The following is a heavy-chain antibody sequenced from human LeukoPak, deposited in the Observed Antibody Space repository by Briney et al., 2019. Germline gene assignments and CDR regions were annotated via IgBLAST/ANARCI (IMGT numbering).Heavy chain of an antibody. V-gene: IGHV1-2*02. J-gene: IGHJ4*02. CDR1: GYTFTSYG. D-gene: IGHD3-10*01. CDR3: ARLLTVGEVFDY. Sequence: GASVKVSCKASGYTFTSYGISWVRQAPGQGLEWMGWINPNSGGTNYAQKFQGRVTMTRDTSISTAYMELSRLRSDDTAVYYCARLLTVGEVFDYWGQGTLVTVSS. CDR2: INPNSGGT.